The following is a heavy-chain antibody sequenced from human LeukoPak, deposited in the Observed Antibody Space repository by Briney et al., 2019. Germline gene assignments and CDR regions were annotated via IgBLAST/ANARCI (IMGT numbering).Heavy chain of an antibody. J-gene: IGHJ4*02. Sequence: ASVKVSCKASGYTFTGYYMHWVRQAPGQGLEWMGWINPNSGGTNYAQKFQGRVTMTRDTSISTAYMELSRLRSDDTAVYYCARELYSGYDSLGFDYWGQGTLVTVSS. CDR1: GYTFTGYY. CDR3: ARELYSGYDSLGFDY. V-gene: IGHV1-2*02. D-gene: IGHD5-12*01. CDR2: INPNSGGT.